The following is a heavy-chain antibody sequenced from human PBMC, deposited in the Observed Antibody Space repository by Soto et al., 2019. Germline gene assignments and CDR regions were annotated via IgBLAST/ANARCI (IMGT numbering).Heavy chain of an antibody. CDR2: IIPIFGTA. J-gene: IGHJ6*02. CDR3: TARPYCSSKYGMDV. CDR1: GGSFSSYA. V-gene: IGHV1-69*05. Sequence: ASVKVSCKASGGSFSSYAISWVRQAPGQGLEWMGGIIPIFGTANYAQKFQERVTITRDMSTSPAYMELSSLRSEDTAVYYCTARPYCSSKYGMDVWGQGTTVTVSS. D-gene: IGHD2-21*01.